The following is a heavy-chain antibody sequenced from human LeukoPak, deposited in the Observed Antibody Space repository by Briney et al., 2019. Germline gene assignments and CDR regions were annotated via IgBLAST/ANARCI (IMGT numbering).Heavy chain of an antibody. CDR2: ISYDGSNK. D-gene: IGHD1-14*01. V-gene: IGHV3-30-3*01. J-gene: IGHJ4*02. CDR3: ARAQPIDY. CDR1: GFTFSSYA. Sequence: QPGGSLRLSCAASGFTFSSYAMHWVRQAPGKGLEWVAVISYDGSNKYYADSVKGRFTISRDNSKNSLYLQMNSLRAEDTAVYYCARAQPIDYWGQGTLVTVSS.